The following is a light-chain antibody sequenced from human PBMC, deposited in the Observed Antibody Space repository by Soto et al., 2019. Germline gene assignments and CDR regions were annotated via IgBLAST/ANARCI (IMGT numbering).Light chain of an antibody. J-gene: IGKJ4*01. CDR2: AAS. V-gene: IGKV1-12*01. Sequence: DIQMTQSPSSVSASVGDRVTITCRASQDINSWLAWFQQKPGKAPNLLIYAASSFHSGVPSRFSGSGSGTDFTLTITNLQPEDFATYYCQQTKNFPRTFGGGTKWIS. CDR3: QQTKNFPRT. CDR1: QDINSW.